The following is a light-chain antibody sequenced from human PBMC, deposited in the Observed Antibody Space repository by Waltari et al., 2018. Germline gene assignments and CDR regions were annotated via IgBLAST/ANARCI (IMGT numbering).Light chain of an antibody. J-gene: IGKJ4*01. CDR1: QGISNW. CDR3: QQTSTFPVT. CDR2: SAS. V-gene: IGKV1-12*01. Sequence: DIQMTQSPSSVSASVGERVTITCRASQGISNWLAWYQQKPGKAPNLLVYSASNLQSGVPSRFSGSGSGTDFTLTISSLQPEDFATYYCQQTSTFPVTFGEGPRWSS.